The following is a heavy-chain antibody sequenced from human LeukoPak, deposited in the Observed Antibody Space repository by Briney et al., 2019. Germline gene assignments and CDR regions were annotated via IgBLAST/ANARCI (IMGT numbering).Heavy chain of an antibody. CDR3: AKDRSGSYYRFDY. J-gene: IGHJ4*02. D-gene: IGHD1-26*01. Sequence: PGGSLRLSCAASGFTFSSYGMHWVRQAPGKGLEWVAFIRYDGSNKYYVDSVKGRFTISRDNSKNTLYLQMNSLRAEDTAVYYCAKDRSGSYYRFDYWGQGTLVTVSS. CDR1: GFTFSSYG. CDR2: IRYDGSNK. V-gene: IGHV3-30*02.